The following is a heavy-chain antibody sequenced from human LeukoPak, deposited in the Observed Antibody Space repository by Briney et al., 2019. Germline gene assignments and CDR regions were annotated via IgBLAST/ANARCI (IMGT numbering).Heavy chain of an antibody. D-gene: IGHD3-22*01. CDR1: RFTFSSYA. Sequence: GGSLRLSCAASRFTFSSYAMSWVRQAPGKGLEWVSGISGSGGSTDHADSVKGRFTISRDNSKNTLYLQMNSLRAEDTAVYYCARDWLSGYGTRLDPWGQGTLVTVSS. V-gene: IGHV3-23*01. CDR3: ARDWLSGYGTRLDP. CDR2: ISGSGGST. J-gene: IGHJ5*02.